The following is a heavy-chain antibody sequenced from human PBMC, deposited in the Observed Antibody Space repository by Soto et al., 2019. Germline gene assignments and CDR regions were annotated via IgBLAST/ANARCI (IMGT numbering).Heavy chain of an antibody. J-gene: IGHJ5*02. Sequence: QVQLQESGPGLVKPSETLSLTCTVSGGSISSYYWSWIRQPAGKGLEWIGYIYYSGSTNYNPSLKSRVTISVDTSKNQFSLKLSSVTAADTAVYYCARGSYYDIFNWFDPWGQGTLVTVSS. CDR1: GGSISSYY. CDR2: IYYSGST. CDR3: ARGSYYDIFNWFDP. V-gene: IGHV4-59*01. D-gene: IGHD3-9*01.